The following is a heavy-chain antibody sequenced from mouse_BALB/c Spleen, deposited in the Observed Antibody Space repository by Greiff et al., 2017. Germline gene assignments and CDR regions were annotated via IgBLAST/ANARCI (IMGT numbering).Heavy chain of an antibody. Sequence: EVQGVESGGGLVKPGGSLKLSCAASGFTFSSYAMSWVRQTPEKRLEWVASISSGGSTYYPDSVKGRFTISRDNARNILYLQMSSLRSEDTAMYYCARVDGSSYYFDYWGQGTTLTVSA. CDR3: ARVDGSSYYFDY. V-gene: IGHV5-6-5*01. CDR2: ISSGGST. D-gene: IGHD1-1*01. J-gene: IGHJ2*01. CDR1: GFTFSSYA.